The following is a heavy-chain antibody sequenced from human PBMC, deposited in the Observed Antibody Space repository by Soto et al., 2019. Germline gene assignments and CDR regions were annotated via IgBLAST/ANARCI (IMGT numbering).Heavy chain of an antibody. D-gene: IGHD5-12*01. Sequence: QVQLQESGPGLVKPSQTLSLTCTVSGGSISSGGYYWSWIRQHPGKGLEWIAYIDYSGSTYYNPSLKSRVTLSVDTSKNQFSLKLSSVTAADTAVYYCARRIVATIYYFDYWGQGTLVTVSS. CDR1: GGSISSGGYY. CDR2: IDYSGST. J-gene: IGHJ4*02. V-gene: IGHV4-31*03. CDR3: ARRIVATIYYFDY.